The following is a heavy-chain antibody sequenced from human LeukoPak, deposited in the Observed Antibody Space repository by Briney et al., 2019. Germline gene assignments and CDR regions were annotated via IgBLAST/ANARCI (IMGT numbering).Heavy chain of an antibody. J-gene: IGHJ3*02. Sequence: ASVKVSCKASGYTFTGYYMHWVRQAPGQGLEWMGWINPNSGGTNYAQKFQGRVTMTRDTSISTAYMELSRLRSDDTAVYCCARGDYPHANAFDIWGQGTMVTVSS. CDR2: INPNSGGT. CDR3: ARGDYPHANAFDI. V-gene: IGHV1-2*02. D-gene: IGHD4-11*01. CDR1: GYTFTGYY.